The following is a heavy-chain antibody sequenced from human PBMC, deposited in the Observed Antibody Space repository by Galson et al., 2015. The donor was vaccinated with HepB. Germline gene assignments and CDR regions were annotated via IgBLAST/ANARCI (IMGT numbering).Heavy chain of an antibody. CDR2: TYYRSKWYN. V-gene: IGHV6-1*01. CDR3: ARGVSHSSSWGFDY. J-gene: IGHJ4*02. CDR1: GDSVSSNSAA. D-gene: IGHD6-13*01. Sequence: CAISGDSVSSNSAAWNWIRQSPSRGLEWLGRTYYRSKWYNDYAVSVKSRTTINPDTSKNQFSLQLNSVTPEDTAVYYCARGVSHSSSWGFDYWGQGTLVTVSS.